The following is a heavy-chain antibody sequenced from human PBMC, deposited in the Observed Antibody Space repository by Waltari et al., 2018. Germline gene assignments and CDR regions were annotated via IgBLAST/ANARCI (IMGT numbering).Heavy chain of an antibody. Sequence: QVQVQESGPGLVTPSETLSLTCTVSGDSMNNFYWSWIRQPPGKRLEWIGHIDSSGNTNYNPSLKSRGTISIDTSKNQYSLKLRSVTAADTAVYYCARTGVWSGDLNWFDPWGQGTLVTVSS. V-gene: IGHV4-59*01. CDR1: GDSMNNFY. CDR2: IDSSGNT. CDR3: ARTGVWSGDLNWFDP. J-gene: IGHJ5*02. D-gene: IGHD3-3*01.